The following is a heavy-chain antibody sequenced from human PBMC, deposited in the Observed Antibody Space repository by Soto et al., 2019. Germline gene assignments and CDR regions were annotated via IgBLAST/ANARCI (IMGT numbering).Heavy chain of an antibody. CDR1: GYTFTSYG. Sequence: ASVKVSCKASGYTFTSYGISWVRQAPGQGLEWMGWISAYNGNTNYAQKLQGRVTMTTDTSTSTAYMELRSLRSDDTAVYYCARDKRSWELLYNWFDPWGQGTLVTVSS. D-gene: IGHD1-26*01. CDR3: ARDKRSWELLYNWFDP. J-gene: IGHJ5*02. V-gene: IGHV1-18*01. CDR2: ISAYNGNT.